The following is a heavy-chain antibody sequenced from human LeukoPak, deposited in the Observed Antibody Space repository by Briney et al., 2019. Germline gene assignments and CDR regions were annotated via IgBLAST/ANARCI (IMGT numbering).Heavy chain of an antibody. CDR3: ASLSYCGGDCYSGFGY. Sequence: GGSLRLSCAASGFTVSSNYMSWVRQAPGKGLEWVSVIYSGGSTYYADSVKGRFTISRDNSKNTLYMQMNSLRAEDTAVYYCASLSYCGGDCYSGFGYWGQGTLVTVSS. D-gene: IGHD2-21*02. J-gene: IGHJ4*02. V-gene: IGHV3-53*01. CDR2: IYSGGST. CDR1: GFTVSSNY.